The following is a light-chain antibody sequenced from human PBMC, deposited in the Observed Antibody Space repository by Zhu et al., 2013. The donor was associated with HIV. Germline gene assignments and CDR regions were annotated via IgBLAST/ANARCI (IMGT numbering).Light chain of an antibody. CDR2: GAS. CDR1: QSVRSTS. J-gene: IGKJ4*01. V-gene: IGKV3D-20*02. CDR3: QQRSDWPLT. Sequence: EIVLTQSPGTLSLSPGERATLSCRASQSVRSTSLAWYQQKPGQSPRLLIYGASSRATGIPDRFSGSGSGTDFTLSISSLEPEDFAVYYCQQRSDWPLTFGGGTKVEIK.